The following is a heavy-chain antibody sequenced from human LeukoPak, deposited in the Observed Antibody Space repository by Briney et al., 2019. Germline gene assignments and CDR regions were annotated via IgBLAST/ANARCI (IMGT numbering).Heavy chain of an antibody. CDR1: GYTFTSYG. Sequence: ASVTVSCTASGYTFTSYGISWVRQAPGQGLEWMGWISAYNGNTNYAQKLQGRVTMTTDTSTSTAYMELRSLRSDDTAVYYCARDLPGIFGVVTITYYYYYYGMDVWGQGTTVTVSS. J-gene: IGHJ6*02. CDR3: ARDLPGIFGVVTITYYYYYYGMDV. D-gene: IGHD3-3*01. CDR2: ISAYNGNT. V-gene: IGHV1-18*01.